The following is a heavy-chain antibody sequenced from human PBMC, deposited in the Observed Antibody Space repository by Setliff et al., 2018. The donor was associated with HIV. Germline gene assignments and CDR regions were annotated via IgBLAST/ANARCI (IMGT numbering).Heavy chain of an antibody. CDR1: GYTFSSYG. V-gene: IGHV1-18*01. J-gene: IGHJ4*02. CDR3: ARDPRYTSVWFRNGGVDF. CDR2: VSNEGDT. D-gene: IGHD6-19*01. Sequence: GASVKVSCKASGYTFSSYGISWVRQAPGQGLEWVGWVSNEGDTNYAQKYQDRVTLTTDTTTTIAYMELRGLRSDDTAVYYCARDPRYTSVWFRNGGVDFWGQGTLVTVSS.